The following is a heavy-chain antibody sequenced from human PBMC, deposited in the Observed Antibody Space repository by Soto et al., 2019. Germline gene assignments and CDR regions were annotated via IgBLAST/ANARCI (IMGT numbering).Heavy chain of an antibody. J-gene: IGHJ6*02. CDR2: KYYSGAT. Sequence: NPSETLSLTCTVSGGAIKSDYYWTCVRQTPGGGLEWMGYKYYSGATDSDPSLKRRVSFSVDTSKNQFYLNLTSVTVADTAVYYCARGRPNYCDYGLDVWGQGIPITVSS. CDR3: ARGRPNYCDYGLDV. D-gene: IGHD4-17*01. CDR1: GGAIKSDYY. V-gene: IGHV4-30-4*01.